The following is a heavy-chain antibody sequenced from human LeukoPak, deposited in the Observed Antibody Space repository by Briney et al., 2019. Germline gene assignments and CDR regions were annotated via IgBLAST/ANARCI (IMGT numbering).Heavy chain of an antibody. CDR1: GGSFSGYY. Sequence: SETLSLTCAVYGGSFSGYYWSWIRQPPGKGLEWIGEINHSGSTNYNPSLKSRVTISVDTSKNQFSLKLSSVTAADTAVYYCASLDSSYYYDSSGYYYQPGYWGQGTLVIFSS. V-gene: IGHV4-34*01. CDR2: INHSGST. CDR3: ASLDSSYYYDSSGYYYQPGY. D-gene: IGHD3-22*01. J-gene: IGHJ4*02.